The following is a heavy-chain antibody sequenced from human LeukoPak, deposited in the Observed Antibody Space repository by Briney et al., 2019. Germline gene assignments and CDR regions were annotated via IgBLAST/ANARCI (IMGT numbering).Heavy chain of an antibody. V-gene: IGHV4-4*07. CDR3: ARKRGYCSSTSCYLYWFDP. D-gene: IGHD2-2*01. Sequence: PSETLSLTCTVSGGSISSYDWNWIRQPAGKGLEWIGRIYTSGSTNYNPSLKSRVTISVDTSKNQFSLKLSSVTAADTAVYYCARKRGYCSSTSCYLYWFDPWGQGTLVTVSS. J-gene: IGHJ5*02. CDR1: GGSISSYD. CDR2: IYTSGST.